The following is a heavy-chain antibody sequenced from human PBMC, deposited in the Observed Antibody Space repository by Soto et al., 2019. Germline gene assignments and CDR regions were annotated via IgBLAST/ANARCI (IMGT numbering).Heavy chain of an antibody. CDR2: ISYEGSNK. CDR1: GFTLSSYG. V-gene: IGHV3-30*03. D-gene: IGHD4-17*01. CDR3: EISTGRMPTVVKSAFDI. Sequence: GGCLRLSCAAAGFTLSSYGMHWVRHAPSKMLEWVAVISYEGSNKYYAHSGKGRCTISTDNSKKTMYQQMNSRRTEDTAVYYHEISTGRMPTVVKSAFDIWGQGTMVTVSS. J-gene: IGHJ3*02.